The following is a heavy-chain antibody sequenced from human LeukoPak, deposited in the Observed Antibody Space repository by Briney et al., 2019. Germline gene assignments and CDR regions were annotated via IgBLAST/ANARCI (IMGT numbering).Heavy chain of an antibody. CDR1: GGSISTYY. J-gene: IGHJ4*02. CDR2: IHYSGST. Sequence: PSETLSLTCTVSGGSISTYYWSWIRQPPGKGLEWIGYIHYSGSTKYNPSLKSRVTISVDTSKYQFSLKLSSVTAADTAVYYCAREERGSFDYWGQGTLVTVSA. V-gene: IGHV4-59*01. CDR3: AREERGSFDY. D-gene: IGHD1-26*01.